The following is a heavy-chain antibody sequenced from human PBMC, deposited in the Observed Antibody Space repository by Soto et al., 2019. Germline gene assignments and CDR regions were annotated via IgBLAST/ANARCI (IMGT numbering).Heavy chain of an antibody. CDR3: AASIFYYGMDV. V-gene: IGHV5-51*01. Sequence: RGESLKISCKGSGYTFTNYWIGWVRQMPGKGLEWMGIIYPGDSDTKYNPSFQGQVTISADKSITTTYLQWSSLKAPDTAIYYCAASIFYYGMDVWGQGTTVTVSS. CDR2: IYPGDSDT. CDR1: GYTFTNYW. J-gene: IGHJ6*02.